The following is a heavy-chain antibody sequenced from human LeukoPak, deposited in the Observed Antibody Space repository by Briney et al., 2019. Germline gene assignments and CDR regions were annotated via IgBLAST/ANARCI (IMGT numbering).Heavy chain of an antibody. CDR3: ARTPGGIAAYIWFDP. CDR1: GGSISSYY. V-gene: IGHV4-59*01. CDR2: IYYSGST. Sequence: SETLSLTCTVSGGSISSYYWSWIRQPPGKGLEWIGYIYYSGSTNYNPSLKSRVTISVDTSKNQFSLKLSSVTAADTAVYYCARTPGGIAAYIWFDPWGQGTLVTVSS. D-gene: IGHD6-25*01. J-gene: IGHJ5*02.